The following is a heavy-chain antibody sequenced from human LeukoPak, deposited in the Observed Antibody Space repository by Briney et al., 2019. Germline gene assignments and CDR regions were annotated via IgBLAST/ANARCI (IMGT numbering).Heavy chain of an antibody. Sequence: PGGSLRLSCAASGFTFSSYSMHWVRQSPGKGLEWVSSISSSSSYIYYTDSLKGRFTISRDNAKKSLYLQMNSLRAEDTAIYYCAKNGDRGAYCSGGTCYPYYYYYMDVWGKGTTVTISS. CDR1: GFTFSSYS. CDR2: ISSSSSYI. V-gene: IGHV3-21*04. CDR3: AKNGDRGAYCSGGTCYPYYYYYMDV. J-gene: IGHJ6*03. D-gene: IGHD2-15*01.